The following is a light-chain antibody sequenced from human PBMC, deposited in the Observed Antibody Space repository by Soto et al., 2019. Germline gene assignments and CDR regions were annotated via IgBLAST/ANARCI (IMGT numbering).Light chain of an antibody. CDR3: QQYNSWPLT. V-gene: IGKV3D-15*01. CDR2: GAS. Sequence: EIVLTQSPDTLSLSPGQRATLSCRASVSVRTDLAWYQQKPGQAPRLLIYGASTRATGVPTRISGSGSGTEFTLTISSLQSEDFAVYYCQQYNSWPLTFGGGTKVDNK. J-gene: IGKJ4*01. CDR1: VSVRTD.